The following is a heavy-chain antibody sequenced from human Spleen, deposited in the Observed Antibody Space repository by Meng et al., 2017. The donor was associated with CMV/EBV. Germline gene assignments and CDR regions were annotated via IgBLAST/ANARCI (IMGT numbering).Heavy chain of an antibody. CDR2: ISGSGGGT. V-gene: IGHV3-23*01. CDR3: SKVPSDWFAFDL. D-gene: IGHD3-9*01. Sequence: GGSLRLSCAASGFTFSSYGMTWVRQAPGKGLEWVSAISGSGGGTWYADSVKGRFAISRDNSKNTLYLHLNSLRVDDTAVYYCSKVPSDWFAFDLWGQGALVTVSS. J-gene: IGHJ4*02. CDR1: GFTFSSYG.